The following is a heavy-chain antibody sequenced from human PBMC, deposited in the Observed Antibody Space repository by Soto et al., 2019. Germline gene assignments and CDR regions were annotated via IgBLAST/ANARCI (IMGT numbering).Heavy chain of an antibody. Sequence: SVKVSCKASGYTFTSYGISWVRQAPGQGLEWMGGIIAIFGTTNYAQKFQGRVTITADESTSTAYMELSSLRSEDTAVYYCARPRGSGSYYELDYWGQGTLVTVSS. V-gene: IGHV1-69*13. D-gene: IGHD1-26*01. CDR2: IIAIFGTT. CDR3: ARPRGSGSYYELDY. J-gene: IGHJ4*02. CDR1: GYTFTSYG.